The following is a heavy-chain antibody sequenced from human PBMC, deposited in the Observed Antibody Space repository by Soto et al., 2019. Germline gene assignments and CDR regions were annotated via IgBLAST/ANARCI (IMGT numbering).Heavy chain of an antibody. CDR3: ARGYYDSSGYSNFFDP. Sequence: QVQLQESGPGLVKPSETLSLTCTVSGASISSSYWSWIRQPPGKGLEWIGYIYHTGSTNYNPSLKSPVTISVDTSKNQFSLKVTSVTTADTAVYYCARGYYDSSGYSNFFDPWGQGTLVTVSS. V-gene: IGHV4-59*01. CDR1: GASISSSY. CDR2: IYHTGST. D-gene: IGHD3-22*01. J-gene: IGHJ5*02.